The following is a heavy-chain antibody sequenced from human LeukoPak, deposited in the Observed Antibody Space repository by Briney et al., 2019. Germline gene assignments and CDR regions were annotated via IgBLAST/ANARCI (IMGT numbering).Heavy chain of an antibody. D-gene: IGHD3-16*01. CDR3: ARVYGYYYYYMDV. V-gene: IGHV4-38-2*02. J-gene: IGHJ6*03. CDR1: GYSISSGYY. Sequence: SETLSLTCTVSGYSISSGYYWGWIRQPPGKGREWIGSIYHSGSTYYNPSLKSRVTISVDTSKNQCSLKLSSVTAADTAVYYCARVYGYYYYYMDVWGKGTTVTVSS. CDR2: IYHSGST.